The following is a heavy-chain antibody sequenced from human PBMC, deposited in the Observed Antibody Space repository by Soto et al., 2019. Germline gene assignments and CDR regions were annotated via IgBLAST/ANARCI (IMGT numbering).Heavy chain of an antibody. J-gene: IGHJ6*02. V-gene: IGHV4-34*01. CDR1: GGSFSGYY. CDR3: ASPSRRGYSYGYYGMDV. D-gene: IGHD5-18*01. Sequence: SETLSLTCAVYGGSFSGYYWSWIRQPPGKGLEWIGEINHSGSTNYNPSLKSRVTISVDTSKNQFSLKLSSVTAADTAVYYCASPSRRGYSYGYYGMDVWGQGTTVTVSS. CDR2: INHSGST.